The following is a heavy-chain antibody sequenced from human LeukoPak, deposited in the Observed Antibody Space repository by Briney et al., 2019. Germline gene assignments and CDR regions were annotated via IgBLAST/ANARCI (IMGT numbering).Heavy chain of an antibody. CDR3: ARRALPPAYCGGDCFDAFDI. CDR1: GYRFTSYW. D-gene: IGHD2-21*02. V-gene: IGHV5-10-1*01. CDR2: IDPSDSYT. Sequence: GESLKISCKGSGYRFTSYWISWVRQMPGKGLELMGRIDPSDSYTNYSPSFQGHVTISADKYISTAYLQWSSLKASDTAMYYCARRALPPAYCGGDCFDAFDIWGQGTMVTVSS. J-gene: IGHJ3*02.